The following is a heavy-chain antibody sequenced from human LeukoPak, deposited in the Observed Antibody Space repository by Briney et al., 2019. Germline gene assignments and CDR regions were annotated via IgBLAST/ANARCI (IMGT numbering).Heavy chain of an antibody. CDR2: IYCSGST. Sequence: SETLSLTCTLSGGSISSNDWSWIRQPPGKGLEWIGYIYCSGSTHYNPSLKSLVTISVDTSKNQFSLKLSSVTAADTAVYYCAQIRPSTYYDSSGSFDYWGQGTLVTVSS. J-gene: IGHJ4*02. D-gene: IGHD3-22*01. CDR3: AQIRPSTYYDSSGSFDY. V-gene: IGHV4-59*08. CDR1: GGSISSND.